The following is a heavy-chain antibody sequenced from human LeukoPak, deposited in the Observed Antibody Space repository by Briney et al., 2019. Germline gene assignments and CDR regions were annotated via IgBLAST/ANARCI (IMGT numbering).Heavy chain of an antibody. J-gene: IGHJ3*02. D-gene: IGHD3-3*01. Sequence: GFTXXXYXXXWVRQAXGKGXXXVXFIRDDGSNKYYADSVKGRFTISRDNSKNTLYLQMNSLRAEDTAVYYCAKSFWPPGKAAFDIWGQGTMVTVSS. CDR2: IRDDGSNK. CDR1: GFTXXXYX. CDR3: AKSFWPPGKAAFDI. V-gene: IGHV3-30*02.